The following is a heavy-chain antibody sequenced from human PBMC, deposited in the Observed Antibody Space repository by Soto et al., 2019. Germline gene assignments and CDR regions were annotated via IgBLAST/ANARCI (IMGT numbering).Heavy chain of an antibody. CDR1: GFTFSSYA. Sequence: GGSLRLSCAASGFTFSSYAMSWVRQAPGKGLEWVSAISGSGGSTYYADSVKGRFTISRDNSKNTLYLQMNSLRAEDTAVYYCAKGPEYSSGWYEYFQHWGQGTLVTVSS. CDR3: AKGPEYSSGWYEYFQH. J-gene: IGHJ1*01. CDR2: ISGSGGST. D-gene: IGHD6-19*01. V-gene: IGHV3-23*01.